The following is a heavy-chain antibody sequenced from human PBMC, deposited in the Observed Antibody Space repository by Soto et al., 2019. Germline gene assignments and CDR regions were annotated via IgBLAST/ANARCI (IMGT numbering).Heavy chain of an antibody. J-gene: IGHJ4*02. CDR3: ARDFHYYDSSGHLTFYX. Sequence: PGGSLRLSCAASGFTFSSYGMHWVRQAPGKGLEWVPVICYDGSNKYYADSVKVRFTISRDNYKNTLYLQMNSRRAEDTAVYYCARDFHYYDSSGHLTFYXWGQVTLLTVSX. D-gene: IGHD3-22*01. CDR1: GFTFSSYG. V-gene: IGHV3-33*01. CDR2: ICYDGSNK.